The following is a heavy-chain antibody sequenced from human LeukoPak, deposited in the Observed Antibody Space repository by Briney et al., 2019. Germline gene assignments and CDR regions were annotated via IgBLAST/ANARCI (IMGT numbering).Heavy chain of an antibody. CDR2: IYYSGST. V-gene: IGHV4-39*01. D-gene: IGHD2-2*01. J-gene: IGHJ4*02. Sequence: ASETLSLTCTVSAGSIRSSSFIWDWIRQPPGKGLEWIGSIYYSGSTYYNPSLKSRVTMSIDTSKNQFSLNLSSVTAADTAVYYCATGDVVPTAAQRPLDYWGQGTLVTVSS. CDR3: ATGDVVPTAAQRPLDY. CDR1: AGSIRSSSFI.